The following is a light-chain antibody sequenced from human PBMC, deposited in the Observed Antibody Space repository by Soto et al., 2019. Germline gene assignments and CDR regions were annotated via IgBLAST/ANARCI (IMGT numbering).Light chain of an antibody. Sequence: QSALTQPASVSGSPEQSITISCTGTSSDVGSYNLVSWYQQHPGKAPKVMIYEATKRPSGVSNRFSGSKSGTSASLAISGLRSEDEADYYCATWDDRLYACVFGPGTKLTVL. CDR3: ATWDDRLYACV. CDR2: EAT. CDR1: SSDVGSYNL. J-gene: IGLJ1*01. V-gene: IGLV2-14*02.